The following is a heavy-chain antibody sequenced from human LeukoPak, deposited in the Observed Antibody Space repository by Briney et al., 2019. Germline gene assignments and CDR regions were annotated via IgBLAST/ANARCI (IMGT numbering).Heavy chain of an antibody. D-gene: IGHD3-10*01. V-gene: IGHV4-59*08. Sequence: PSETLSLTCTVSGGSISGYYWSWIRQPPGKGLEWIGYIYYSGSTNYNPSLKSRVTISVDTSKNQFSLKLSSVTAADTAVYYCASLDYYGSGRSFDYWGQGTLVTVSS. CDR2: IYYSGST. J-gene: IGHJ4*02. CDR1: GGSISGYY. CDR3: ASLDYYGSGRSFDY.